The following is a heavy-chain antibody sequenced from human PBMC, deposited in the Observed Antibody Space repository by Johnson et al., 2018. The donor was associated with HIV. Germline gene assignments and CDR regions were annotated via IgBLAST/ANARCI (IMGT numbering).Heavy chain of an antibody. CDR3: AKEPAVGYSGSFSGGFDI. V-gene: IGHV3-74*01. J-gene: IGHJ3*02. D-gene: IGHD1-26*01. Sequence: VQLVESGGGLVQPGGSLRLSCAASGFTFSSYWMHWVRQAPGKGLVWVSRVNSDGSSTSYADSVKGRFTTSRDNAKNTLFLQMNSLRAEDTAVYYCAKEPAVGYSGSFSGGFDIWGQGTMVTVSS. CDR2: VNSDGSST. CDR1: GFTFSSYW.